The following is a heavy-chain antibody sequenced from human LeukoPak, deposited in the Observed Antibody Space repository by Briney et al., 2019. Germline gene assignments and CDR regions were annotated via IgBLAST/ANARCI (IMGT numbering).Heavy chain of an antibody. CDR1: GFAFSTFP. CDR3: AKGGASVTDAPHGDVVTTTLDGFDI. Sequence: GGSLRLSCVASGFAFSTFPMSWVRQAPGKGQEWVSAVSGSGGHTFYLDSAKGRVTISRDNSKKTLYLQMNSLRVDDTAVYYCAKGGASVTDAPHGDVVTTTLDGFDIWGQGTMVTVSS. J-gene: IGHJ3*02. V-gene: IGHV3-23*01. D-gene: IGHD4-17*01. CDR2: VSGSGGHT.